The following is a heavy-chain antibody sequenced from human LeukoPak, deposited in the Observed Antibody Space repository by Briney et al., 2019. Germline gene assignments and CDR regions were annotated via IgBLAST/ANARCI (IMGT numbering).Heavy chain of an antibody. CDR3: VRDSPYSGTSYWFAP. J-gene: IGHJ5*02. D-gene: IGHD1-26*01. CDR2: ISAYNGNT. Sequence: ASVKVSCKASGYTLSSYGISWSRQAPGQGLEWMGWISAYNGNTNYAQKLQGRVTMTTDTSTTTAYMELRSLSSDDPSVYNGVRDSPYSGTSYWFAPWGQGTLVTVSS. V-gene: IGHV1-18*01. CDR1: GYTLSSYG.